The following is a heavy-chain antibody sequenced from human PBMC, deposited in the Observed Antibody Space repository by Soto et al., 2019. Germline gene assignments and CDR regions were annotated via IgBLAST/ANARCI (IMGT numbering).Heavy chain of an antibody. CDR2: ISSSSSTI. V-gene: IGHV3-48*01. D-gene: IGHD1-26*01. J-gene: IGHJ5*02. CDR1: GFTFSSSS. CDR3: ASGSYLNWFDP. Sequence: GGSLRLSCAASGFTFSSSSMNWARQAPGKGLEWVSYISSSSSTIYYADSVKGRFTISRDNAKNSLYLQMNSLRAEDTAVYYCASGSYLNWFDPWGQGTLVTVSS.